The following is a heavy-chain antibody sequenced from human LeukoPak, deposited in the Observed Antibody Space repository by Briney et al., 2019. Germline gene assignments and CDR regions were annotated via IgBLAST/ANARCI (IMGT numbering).Heavy chain of an antibody. J-gene: IGHJ4*02. CDR2: INSDGSST. Sequence: TGGSLRLSCAASGFTFSSYWMHWVRQAPGKGLVWVSRINSDGSSTSYADSVKGRFTISRDNAKNTLYLQMNSLRAEDTAVYYCASPQDYGDYAELDYWGQGTLVTVSS. CDR1: GFTFSSYW. CDR3: ASPQDYGDYAELDY. V-gene: IGHV3-74*01. D-gene: IGHD4-17*01.